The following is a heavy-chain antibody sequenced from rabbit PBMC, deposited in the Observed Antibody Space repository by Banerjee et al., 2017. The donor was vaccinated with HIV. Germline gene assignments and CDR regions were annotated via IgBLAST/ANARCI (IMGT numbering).Heavy chain of an antibody. CDR3: ARASYVGYGGAIKL. J-gene: IGHJ4*01. D-gene: IGHD4-2*01. V-gene: IGHV1S45*01. CDR2: IWTSSSANT. Sequence: QEQLEESGGDLVKPEGSLTLTCTASGFSFSSSYYMCWVRQAPGKGLVWIGCIWTSSSANTYYTSWAKGRFTISKTSSTTVTLEMTSLTAADTATYFCARASYVGYGGAIKLWGPGTLVTVS. CDR1: GFSFSSSYY.